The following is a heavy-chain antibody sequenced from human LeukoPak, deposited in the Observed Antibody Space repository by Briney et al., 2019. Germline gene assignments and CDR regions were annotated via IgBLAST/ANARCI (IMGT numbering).Heavy chain of an antibody. D-gene: IGHD4-17*01. Sequence: ETLSLTCTVSGGSISGYYWNWVRQAPGKGLEWVSVNSAGSTYYADSVKGRFTISRDNSKNTLYLQMNSLRAEDTAVYYCARDTVTTFRFRDYYYYGMDVWGQGTTVTVSS. J-gene: IGHJ6*02. V-gene: IGHV3-53*01. CDR3: ARDTVTTFRFRDYYYYGMDV. CDR1: GGSISGYY. CDR2: NSAGST.